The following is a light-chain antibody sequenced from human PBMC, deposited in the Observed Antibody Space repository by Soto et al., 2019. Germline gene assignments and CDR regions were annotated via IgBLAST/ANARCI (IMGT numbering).Light chain of an antibody. V-gene: IGLV2-11*01. CDR1: KSDLGDYNY. J-gene: IGLJ1*01. CDR3: CSYGGTYTYV. Sequence: QSALTQPRSVSGSPGQSVTISCTGTKSDLGDYNYVSWFQQHPGKTPKLMIYDVTRRPSGVPDRFSGSQSGNTASLTISGLQAEDEADYYFCSYGGTYTYVFGTGTKVTVL. CDR2: DVT.